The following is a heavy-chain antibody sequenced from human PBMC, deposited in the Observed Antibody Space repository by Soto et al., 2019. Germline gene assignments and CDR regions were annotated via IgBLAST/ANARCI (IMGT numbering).Heavy chain of an antibody. CDR1: GFTFSTYG. J-gene: IGHJ6*02. Sequence: QVQLVESGGGVVQPGGSLRLSCAASGFTFSTYGMQWVRQAPGKGLEWVAVISYDGYVKYYVDAVKGRFTVARDNSKNTRCLEMNSLRVEDTAVYFCAKDFKVSGSHYGTLNYYYGMDVWGQGTTVTVSS. CDR2: ISYDGYVK. D-gene: IGHD3-10*01. CDR3: AKDFKVSGSHYGTLNYYYGMDV. V-gene: IGHV3-30*18.